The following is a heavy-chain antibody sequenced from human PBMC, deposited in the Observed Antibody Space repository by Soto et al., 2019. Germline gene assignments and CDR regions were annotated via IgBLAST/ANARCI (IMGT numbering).Heavy chain of an antibody. V-gene: IGHV3-9*01. CDR3: APGGPDACCGGGSCSLDY. Sequence: EVHLVDSGGGLAQPGRSLRLSCAASGFTFNDFAMHWVRQVPGKGLEWVSSITWTGNITGYADSVKGRFFISRDTAKKYFYLQMNSLLREDKALYYCAPGGPDACCGGGSCSLDYWGQGTQVTVCS. CDR2: ITWTGNIT. J-gene: IGHJ4*02. CDR1: GFTFNDFA. D-gene: IGHD2-15*01.